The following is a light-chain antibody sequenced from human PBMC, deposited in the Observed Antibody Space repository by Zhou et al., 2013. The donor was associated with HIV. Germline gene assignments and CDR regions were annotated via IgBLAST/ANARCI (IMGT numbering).Light chain of an antibody. V-gene: IGKV1-39*01. Sequence: DIQLTQSPLSLSASVGDTVNVTCRATQTISTYLNWFQQTAGKAPKLLIFGASTLQSGVPPRFRGSGSGTQFILTISSLQPEDVATYYCQKYNSVPLTFGGGTKVEIK. CDR2: GAS. CDR3: QKYNSVPLT. J-gene: IGKJ4*01. CDR1: QTISTY.